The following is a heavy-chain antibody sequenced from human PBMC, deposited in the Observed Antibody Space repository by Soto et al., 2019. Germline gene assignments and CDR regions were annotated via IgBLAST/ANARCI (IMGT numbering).Heavy chain of an antibody. Sequence: EVQLVESGGGLVKPGGSLRLSCAASGFTFSSYSMNWVRQAPGKGLEWVSSISSSSSYIYYADSVKGRFTISRDNAKNSLYLQMNSLRAEDTAVYYCARVTSYYDSSGRLDAFDIWGQGTMVTVSS. D-gene: IGHD3-22*01. V-gene: IGHV3-21*01. CDR2: ISSSSSYI. CDR1: GFTFSSYS. CDR3: ARVTSYYDSSGRLDAFDI. J-gene: IGHJ3*02.